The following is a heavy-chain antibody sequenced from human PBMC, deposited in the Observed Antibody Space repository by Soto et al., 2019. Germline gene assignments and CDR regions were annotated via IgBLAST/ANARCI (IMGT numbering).Heavy chain of an antibody. V-gene: IGHV1-69*13. CDR3: ARGYSSSWPVLYYGMGV. J-gene: IGHJ6*02. CDR1: GGTFSSYA. D-gene: IGHD6-13*01. CDR2: IIPIFGTA. Sequence: GASVKVSCKASGGTFSSYAISWVRQAPGQGLEWIGGIIPIFGTANYAQKFQGRVTITADESTSTAYMELSSLRSEDTAVYYCARGYSSSWPVLYYGMGVWGQGTTVTVSS.